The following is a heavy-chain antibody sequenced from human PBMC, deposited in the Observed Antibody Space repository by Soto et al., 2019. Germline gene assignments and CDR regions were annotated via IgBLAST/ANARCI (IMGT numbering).Heavy chain of an antibody. CDR1: GDTFSSYI. Sequence: QVQLVQSGAEVKKPGSSVRVSCRSSGDTFSSYIVNWLRLAPGRGLEWMGRVIPVLTTTDYAQNFRGRVTISADRSTNTGYLDLSSLSSDDTAVYYCARRRYCGYDCYHKHYYGMDVWGQGSLVTVAS. D-gene: IGHD2-21*02. V-gene: IGHV1-69*08. CDR3: ARRRYCGYDCYHKHYYGMDV. CDR2: VIPVLTTT. J-gene: IGHJ6*02.